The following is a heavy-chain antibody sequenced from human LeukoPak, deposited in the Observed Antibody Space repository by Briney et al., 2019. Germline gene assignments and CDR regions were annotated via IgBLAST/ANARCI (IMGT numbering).Heavy chain of an antibody. CDR2: ISSSSSYI. D-gene: IGHD4-17*01. J-gene: IGHJ5*02. V-gene: IGHV3-21*01. CDR3: ARDFGTVPTAVWFDP. CDR1: GFTFSSYS. Sequence: GRSLRLSCAASGFTFSSYSMNWVRQAPGKGLEWVSSISSSSSYIYYADSVKGRFTISRENHKNSLYLQMNSLRAEDTAVYYCARDFGTVPTAVWFDPWGQGTLVTVSS.